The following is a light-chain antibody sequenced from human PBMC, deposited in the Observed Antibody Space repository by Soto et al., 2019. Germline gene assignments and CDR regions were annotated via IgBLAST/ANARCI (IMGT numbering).Light chain of an antibody. J-gene: IGKJ1*01. CDR2: AAT. Sequence: DIQMTQSPSSVSASVGDSVFITCRASQDISSWVAWYQQKPGKAPKLLISAATNLQGGVPRRFSGSGSGTDFTLIISSLQPEDVAVYYCQQYNNWPVTFGQGTKVEIK. CDR3: QQYNNWPVT. CDR1: QDISSW. V-gene: IGKV1-12*01.